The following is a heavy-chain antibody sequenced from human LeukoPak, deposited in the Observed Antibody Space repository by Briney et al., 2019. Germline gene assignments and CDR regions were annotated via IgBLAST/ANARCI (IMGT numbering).Heavy chain of an antibody. CDR2: ISSSSSYI. CDR3: AREDILTGYQNDAFDI. Sequence: GGSLRLSCAASGFTFSSYSMNWVRQAPGKGLEWVSSISSSSSYIYYADSVKGRFTISRDNAKNSLYLQTNSLRTEDTAVYYCAREDILTGYQNDAFDIWGQGTMVTVSS. D-gene: IGHD3-9*01. CDR1: GFTFSSYS. J-gene: IGHJ3*02. V-gene: IGHV3-21*01.